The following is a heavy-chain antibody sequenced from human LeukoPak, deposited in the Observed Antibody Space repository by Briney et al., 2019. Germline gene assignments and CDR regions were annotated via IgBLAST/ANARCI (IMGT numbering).Heavy chain of an antibody. V-gene: IGHV3-48*01. CDR3: ARGVSYEDS. CDR2: ISSASSAI. D-gene: IGHD3-10*01. J-gene: IGHJ4*02. CDR1: GFSFNDHS. Sequence: GGSLRLSCAASGFSFNDHSMNWVRQAPGKRLEWLSYISSASSAIYYADSVKGRFTISRDNAKNSLYLLMNSLRAEDTAIYYCARGVSYEDSWGQGTLVTVSS.